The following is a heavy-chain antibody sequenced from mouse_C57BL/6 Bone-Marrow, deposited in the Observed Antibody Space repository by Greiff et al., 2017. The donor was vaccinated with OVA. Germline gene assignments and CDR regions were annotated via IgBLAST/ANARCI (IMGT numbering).Heavy chain of an antibody. CDR1: GYTFTSYW. Sequence: VQLQQPGAELVRPGTSVKLSCKASGYTFTSYWMHWVKQRPGQGLEWIGVIDPSDSYPNYNQKFKGKATLTVDTSSSTAYMQLSSLTSEDSAVYYCARRGPWRYAYWGKGTLVTVSA. J-gene: IGHJ3*01. CDR3: ARRGPWRYAY. CDR2: IDPSDSYP. V-gene: IGHV1-59*01.